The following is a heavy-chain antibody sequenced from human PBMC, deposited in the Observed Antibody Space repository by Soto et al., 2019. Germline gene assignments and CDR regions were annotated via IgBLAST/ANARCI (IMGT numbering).Heavy chain of an antibody. J-gene: IGHJ4*02. CDR3: ATDRGDSSGYYLGAFDY. Sequence: ASVKVSCKVSGYTFTDYYMHWVQQAPGKGLEWMGLVDPEDGETTYAEKFQGRVTITADTSTDTAYMELSSLRSEDTAVYYCATDRGDSSGYYLGAFDYWGQGTLVTVSS. CDR2: VDPEDGET. D-gene: IGHD3-22*01. CDR1: GYTFTDYY. V-gene: IGHV1-69-2*01.